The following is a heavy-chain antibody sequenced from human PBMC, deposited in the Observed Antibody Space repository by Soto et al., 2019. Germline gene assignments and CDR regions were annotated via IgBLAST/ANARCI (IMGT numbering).Heavy chain of an antibody. Sequence: QVQLVQSGAEVKKPGASVKVSCKASGYTFTNYGISWVRQAPGQGLEWMGWISAYNGNTNYAQKLQGKVTMTTDTATSTANTALRSLRSDDTAVYYCARASPPVDYWGQGTLVTVSS. CDR1: GYTFTNYG. J-gene: IGHJ4*02. CDR2: ISAYNGNT. CDR3: ARASPPVDY. V-gene: IGHV1-18*01.